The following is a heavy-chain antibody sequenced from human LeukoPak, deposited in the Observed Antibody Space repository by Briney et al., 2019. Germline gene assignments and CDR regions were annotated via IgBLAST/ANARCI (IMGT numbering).Heavy chain of an antibody. CDR1: GYTFTGHY. CDR3: ARDVYTSGWRYFDL. CDR2: INPNSGDT. Sequence: ASVRVSCKASGYTFTGHYMHWVRQAPGQGPEWMAWINPNSGDTNYAQKFQGRVTLTRDASIGTAYMEMNRLTYDDTAIYYCARDVYTSGWRYFDLWGHGTLVTVSS. D-gene: IGHD6-19*01. J-gene: IGHJ2*01. V-gene: IGHV1-2*02.